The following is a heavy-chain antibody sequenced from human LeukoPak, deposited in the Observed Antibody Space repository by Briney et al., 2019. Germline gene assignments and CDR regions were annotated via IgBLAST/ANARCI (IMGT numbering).Heavy chain of an antibody. D-gene: IGHD3-9*01. J-gene: IGHJ4*02. Sequence: ASVKVSCKASGYTLTSYYLHWVRQAPGQRLEWMGWINAGNGNTKYSQKFQGRVTITRDTSASTAYMELSSLRSEDTAVYYCARVGRRYFDWLPPDLPYWGQGTLVTVSS. CDR2: INAGNGNT. CDR1: GYTLTSYY. V-gene: IGHV1-3*01. CDR3: ARVGRRYFDWLPPDLPY.